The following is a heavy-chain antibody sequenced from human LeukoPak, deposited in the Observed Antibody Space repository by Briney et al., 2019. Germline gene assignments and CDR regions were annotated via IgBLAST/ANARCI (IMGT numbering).Heavy chain of an antibody. Sequence: NPSETLSLTCTVSGGSMSGYYWSWIRQPPGKGLEWIGYIHYSGTTNYNSSLKSRVTISLDTSRNQFSLKLRSVTTADTAVYYCARRRVYSGSGEFDFWGQGTLVTVSS. J-gene: IGHJ4*02. CDR3: ARRRVYSGSGEFDF. V-gene: IGHV4-59*01. CDR2: IHYSGTT. D-gene: IGHD5-12*01. CDR1: GGSMSGYY.